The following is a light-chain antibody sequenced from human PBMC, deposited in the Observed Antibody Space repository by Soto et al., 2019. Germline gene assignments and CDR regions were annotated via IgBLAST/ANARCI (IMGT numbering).Light chain of an antibody. Sequence: DIQMTQSPSSVSASVGDRVTINCRASQGIGSSLAWYQQKPGKAPNLLIYAASTFQNGVPSRFDASGSGTDFTLTISSLQPEDFGIYYCQQAKSFPWTFGQGTKVGIK. V-gene: IGKV1-12*01. J-gene: IGKJ1*01. CDR3: QQAKSFPWT. CDR2: AAS. CDR1: QGIGSS.